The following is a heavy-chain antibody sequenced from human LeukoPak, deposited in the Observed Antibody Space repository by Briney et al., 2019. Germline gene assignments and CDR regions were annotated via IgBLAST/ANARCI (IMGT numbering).Heavy chain of an antibody. V-gene: IGHV4-39*01. Sequence: SETLSLTCTVSGGSISSSSYYWGWIRQPPGKGLEWIGTIYYSGSTYYNPSLKSRVTISVDTSKNQFSLKLSSLTAADTAVYYCASSHPSHYWGQGTLVTVSS. CDR1: GGSISSSSYY. CDR3: ASSHPSHY. CDR2: IYYSGST. J-gene: IGHJ4*02.